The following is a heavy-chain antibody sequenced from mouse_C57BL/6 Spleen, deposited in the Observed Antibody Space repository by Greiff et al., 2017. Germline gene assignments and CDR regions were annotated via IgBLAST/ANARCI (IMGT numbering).Heavy chain of an antibody. J-gene: IGHJ3*01. D-gene: IGHD3-2*02. V-gene: IGHV1-53*01. CDR1: GYTFTSYW. CDR3: APDSSGYVGFAY. CDR2: INPSNGGT. Sequence: QVQLQQPGTELVKPGASVKLSCKASGYTFTSYWMHWVKQRPGQGLEWIGNINPSNGGTNYNQKFKNKATLAVDKSSSTAYMQLSSLTSEDSAVYYCAPDSSGYVGFAYWGQGTLVTVSA.